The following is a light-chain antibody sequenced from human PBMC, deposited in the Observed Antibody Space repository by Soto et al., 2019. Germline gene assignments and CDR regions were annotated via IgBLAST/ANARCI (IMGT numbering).Light chain of an antibody. Sequence: EIVMTQSPATLSVSPGERATLSCRASQSVSSNLASYQQKPCQAPRLLIYGASTRATGIPARLSGSGSGTEFTLTISRLQSEDFPVYYCQQYNNWPPLTFGGGTKVEIK. J-gene: IGKJ4*01. CDR3: QQYNNWPPLT. CDR2: GAS. V-gene: IGKV3-15*01. CDR1: QSVSSN.